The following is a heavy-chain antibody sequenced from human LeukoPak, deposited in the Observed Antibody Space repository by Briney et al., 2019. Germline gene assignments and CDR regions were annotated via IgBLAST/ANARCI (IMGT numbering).Heavy chain of an antibody. Sequence: PSETLSLTCAVYGGSFSGYYWSWIRQPPGKGLEWIGEINHSGSTNYNPSLKSRVTISVDTSKNQFSLKLSSVTAADTAVYYCARSKWLVRALNWYLDLWGRGTLVTVSS. J-gene: IGHJ2*01. CDR3: ARSKWLVRALNWYLDL. D-gene: IGHD6-19*01. CDR1: GGSFSGYY. V-gene: IGHV4-34*01. CDR2: INHSGST.